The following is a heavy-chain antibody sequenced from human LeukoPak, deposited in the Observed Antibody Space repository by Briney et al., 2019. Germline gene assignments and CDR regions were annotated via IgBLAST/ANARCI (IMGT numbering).Heavy chain of an antibody. CDR2: ISAYNGNT. V-gene: IGHV1-18*01. D-gene: IGHD6-13*01. J-gene: IGHJ4*02. CDR1: GYVFTNYG. CDR3: AREGSSWYDFGY. Sequence: ASVKVSCKTSGYVFTNYGVSWVRQAPGQGLERMGWISAYNGNTNYAEKFQGRVTMTTDTSTSTAYMELTNLRSDDTAVYYCAREGSSWYDFGYWGQGTLVTVSS.